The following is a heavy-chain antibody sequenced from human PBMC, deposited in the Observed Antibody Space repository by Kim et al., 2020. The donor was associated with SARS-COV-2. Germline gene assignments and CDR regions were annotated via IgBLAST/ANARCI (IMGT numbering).Heavy chain of an antibody. Sequence: GGSLRLSCTASGFTFGDYAMSWVRQAPGKGLEWVGFIRSKAYGGTTEYAASVKGRFTISRDDSKSIAYLQMNSLKTEDTAVYYCTRDQVAAAGTRLYYYYGMDVWGQGTTVTVSS. D-gene: IGHD6-13*01. V-gene: IGHV3-49*04. CDR1: GFTFGDYA. J-gene: IGHJ6*02. CDR2: IRSKAYGGTT. CDR3: TRDQVAAAGTRLYYYYGMDV.